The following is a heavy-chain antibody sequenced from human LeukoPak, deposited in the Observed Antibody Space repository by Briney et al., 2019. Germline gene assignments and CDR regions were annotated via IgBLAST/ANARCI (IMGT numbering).Heavy chain of an antibody. J-gene: IGHJ6*03. CDR2: IKQDGSDK. D-gene: IGHD6-13*01. Sequence: PGGSLRLSCAASGFTVSSYWMSWVRPVPGKGLEWVANIKQDGSDKYYVDSVKGRFTISRDNAKNSLYLQMNSLRAEDTAVYYCARMTVYSSSWLAYYMDVWGKGTTVTVSS. V-gene: IGHV3-7*01. CDR1: GFTVSSYW. CDR3: ARMTVYSSSWLAYYMDV.